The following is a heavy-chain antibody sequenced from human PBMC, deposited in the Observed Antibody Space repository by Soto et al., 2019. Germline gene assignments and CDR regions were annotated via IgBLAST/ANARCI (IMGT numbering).Heavy chain of an antibody. CDR3: ARVPDY. V-gene: IGHV4-30-4*02. J-gene: IGHJ4*02. CDR2: VFYSGTT. Sequence: PSDTLSLTYSFSGSTIRSGDYYWSWIRQPPGKGLEWIGYVFYSGTTYYNPSLKSRVTISVDTSKNQFSLKLSSVTAADTAVYYCARVPDYWGQGILVT. CDR1: GSTIRSGDYY. D-gene: IGHD2-2*01.